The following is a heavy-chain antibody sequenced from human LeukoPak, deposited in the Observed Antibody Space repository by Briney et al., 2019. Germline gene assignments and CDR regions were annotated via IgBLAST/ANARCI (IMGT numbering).Heavy chain of an antibody. CDR2: ISGSGGTT. CDR3: AKDPEYSSGWYLDY. CDR1: GFTFSSYA. D-gene: IGHD6-19*01. J-gene: IGHJ4*02. Sequence: PGGSLRLSCAASGFTFSSYAMSWVRQAPGKGLEWVSAISGSGGTTYYADSVKGRFTISRDNSKNTLCLQMSSLRAEDSAVYYCAKDPEYSSGWYLDYWGQGTLVTVSS. V-gene: IGHV3-23*01.